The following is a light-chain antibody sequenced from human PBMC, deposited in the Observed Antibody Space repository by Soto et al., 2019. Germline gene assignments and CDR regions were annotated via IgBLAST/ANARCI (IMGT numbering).Light chain of an antibody. V-gene: IGKV1-5*01. CDR3: QQYNSYPYT. CDR2: DAS. Sequence: DIQMTQSPSTLSASVGDRVTITCRASQSISSWLAWYQQKPGKAPKLLIYDASSLESGVPSSFSGSGAGTEFTRIISSLQPDDFAIYYCQQYNSYPYTLGQGTNLDIK. CDR1: QSISSW. J-gene: IGKJ2*01.